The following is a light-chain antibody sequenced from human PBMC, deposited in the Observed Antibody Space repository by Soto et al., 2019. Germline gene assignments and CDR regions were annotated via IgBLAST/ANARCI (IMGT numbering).Light chain of an antibody. V-gene: IGKV3-20*01. CDR3: QQYGSSRLT. CDR1: QSVISSY. CDR2: GAS. Sequence: EIVLTQSPGTLSLSPGEGATLSCRASQSVISSYLAWYQQKPGRAPRLLIYGASSRATGIPDRFSGSGSGADFTLTISRLEPEDFAVYYCQQYGSSRLTFGGGTKVDI. J-gene: IGKJ4*01.